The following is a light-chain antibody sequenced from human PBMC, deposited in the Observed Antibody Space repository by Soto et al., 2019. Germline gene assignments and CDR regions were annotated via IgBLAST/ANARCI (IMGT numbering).Light chain of an antibody. Sequence: QSALTQPRSVSGSPGQSVTISCTGTNSDVGGYNYVSWYQQYPGKAPKLMMSGVSERPSGVPYRFSVSKSGNTASLTISGLQAEDAADYYCCSYVDTDTWVFGGGTKVTVL. CDR3: CSYVDTDTWV. J-gene: IGLJ3*02. CDR2: GVS. CDR1: NSDVGGYNY. V-gene: IGLV2-11*01.